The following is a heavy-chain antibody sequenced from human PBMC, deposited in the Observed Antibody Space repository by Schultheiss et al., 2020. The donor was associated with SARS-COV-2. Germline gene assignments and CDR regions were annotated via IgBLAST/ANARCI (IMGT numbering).Heavy chain of an antibody. CDR1: GYTFTSYY. D-gene: IGHD3-3*01. CDR2: ISAYNGNT. V-gene: IGHV1-18*04. Sequence: ASVKVSCKASGYTFTSYYMHWVRQAPGQGLEWMGWISAYNGNTNYAQKLQGRVTMTRDTSTSTVYMELSSLRSEDTAVYYCARGHGDFWSGSYYYYGMDVWGQGTTVTVSS. J-gene: IGHJ6*02. CDR3: ARGHGDFWSGSYYYYGMDV.